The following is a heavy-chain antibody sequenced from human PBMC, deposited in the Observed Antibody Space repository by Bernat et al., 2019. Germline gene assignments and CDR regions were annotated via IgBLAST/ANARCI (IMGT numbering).Heavy chain of an antibody. CDR3: ASPKWSSGWYVFDY. J-gene: IGHJ4*02. CDR1: GFTFSSYW. D-gene: IGHD6-19*01. V-gene: IGHV3-7*03. CDR2: IKQDGSEK. Sequence: EVQLVESGGGLVQPGGSLRLSCAASGFTFSSYWMSWVRQAPEKGLEWVANIKQDGSEKYYEDSLKGRFTISRDNAKNSLYLQMNSLRAEDTAVYYCASPKWSSGWYVFDYWGQGTLVTVSS.